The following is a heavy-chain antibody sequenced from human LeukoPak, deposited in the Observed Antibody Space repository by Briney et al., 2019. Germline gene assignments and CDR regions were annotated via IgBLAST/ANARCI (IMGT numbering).Heavy chain of an antibody. D-gene: IGHD3-3*01. CDR1: GLTVRDDY. CDR2: IFIGGAT. Sequence: RGCLRLSCAASGLTVRDDYMIWIRQAPGKGLEWVSAIFIGGATSSAESVEGRFTVSRDNSKNTVYLQMNSLRAEDTAVYYCARGFDFWSGSSFGAFNVWGQGTMVPVSS. V-gene: IGHV3-53*01. CDR3: ARGFDFWSGSSFGAFNV. J-gene: IGHJ3*01.